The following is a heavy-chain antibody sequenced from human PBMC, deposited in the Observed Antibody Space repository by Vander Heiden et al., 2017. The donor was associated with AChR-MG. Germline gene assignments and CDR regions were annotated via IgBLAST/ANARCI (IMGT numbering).Heavy chain of an antibody. CDR2: ISSSGSTR. Sequence: QVQLVESGGGLVKPGGSLRLSCAASAFTFSDYYMRWIRQAPGKGLELGSYISSSGSTRYYADSVKGRFTISRDNAKNSLYLQMNSLRAEDTAVYYCARSPNHYDYVWGSYRYAFDIWGQGTMVTVSS. CDR1: AFTFSDYY. D-gene: IGHD3-16*02. J-gene: IGHJ3*02. CDR3: ARSPNHYDYVWGSYRYAFDI. V-gene: IGHV3-11*01.